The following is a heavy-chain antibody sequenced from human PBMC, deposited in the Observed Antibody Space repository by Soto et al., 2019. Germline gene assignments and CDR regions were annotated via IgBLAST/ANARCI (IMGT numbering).Heavy chain of an antibody. V-gene: IGHV4-4*02. J-gene: IGHJ4*02. CDR3: ARINGDTIYFDS. CDR2: RFHSGST. Sequence: KTSETLSLTCAVSGGSISTSNWWTWVRQPPGKGLEWIGERFHSGSTTYNPSLKSRVTISVDKSTNQFSLKLNSVTAADTAIYYCARINGDTIYFDSWGQGVLVTVSS. CDR1: GGSISTSNW. D-gene: IGHD4-17*01.